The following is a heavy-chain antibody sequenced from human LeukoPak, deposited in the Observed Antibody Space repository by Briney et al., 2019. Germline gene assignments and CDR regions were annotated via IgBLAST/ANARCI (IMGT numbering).Heavy chain of an antibody. CDR2: FDPEDGET. CDR1: GYTLTELS. V-gene: IGHV1-24*01. CDR3: ATYPEPVYGGNSYENFDY. D-gene: IGHD4-23*01. Sequence: ASVKVSCKVSGYTLTELSMHWVRQAPGKGLEWMGGFDPEDGETIYAQKFQGRVTMTEDTSTDTAYMELSGLRSEDTAVYYCATYPEPVYGGNSYENFDYWGQGTLVTVSS. J-gene: IGHJ4*02.